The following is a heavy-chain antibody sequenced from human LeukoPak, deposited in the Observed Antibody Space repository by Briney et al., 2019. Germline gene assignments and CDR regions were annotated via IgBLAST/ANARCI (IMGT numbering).Heavy chain of an antibody. CDR1: GGSISSYY. D-gene: IGHD3-10*01. Sequence: SETLSLTCTVSGGSISSYYWSWIRQPPRKGLQWIGYIYYSGSTNYNPSLKSRVTISVDTSKNQFSLKLSSVTAADTAVYYCARGGITMVRGVIRFDPWGQGTLVTVSS. CDR3: ARGGITMVRGVIRFDP. V-gene: IGHV4-59*01. CDR2: IYYSGST. J-gene: IGHJ5*02.